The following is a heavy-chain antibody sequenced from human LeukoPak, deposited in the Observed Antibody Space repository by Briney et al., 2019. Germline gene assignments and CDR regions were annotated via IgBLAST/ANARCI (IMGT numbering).Heavy chain of an antibody. Sequence: GGSLRLSCAASGFTFSNAWMNWVRQAPGKGLEWVGCIKRKTYSATNNYAAPVTGRSTISRHASKNTLYLQMNSLKTDDTAVYYCTATGNWGQGTLVTVSS. J-gene: IGHJ4*02. D-gene: IGHD1-14*01. CDR1: GFTFSNAW. CDR2: IKRKTYSATN. CDR3: TATGN. V-gene: IGHV3-15*01.